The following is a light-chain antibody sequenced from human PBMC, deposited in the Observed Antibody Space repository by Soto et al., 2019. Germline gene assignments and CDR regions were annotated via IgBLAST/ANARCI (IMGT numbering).Light chain of an antibody. J-gene: IGKJ2*01. CDR2: DAS. V-gene: IGKV3-11*01. Sequence: EIVLTQSAATLSLSPGERATLSCRASQSVSNYLAWYQQKPGQAPRLLIYDASNRATGIPARFSGSGSGTDFTLTISSPEPEDFAVYYCQQGSYWPPLYTFGQGTKLEIK. CDR1: QSVSNY. CDR3: QQGSYWPPLYT.